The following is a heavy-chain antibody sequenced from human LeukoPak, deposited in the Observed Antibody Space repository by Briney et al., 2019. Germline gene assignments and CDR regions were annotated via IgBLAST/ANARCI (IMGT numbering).Heavy chain of an antibody. CDR1: GFTFSSYG. D-gene: IGHD3-22*01. CDR3: ASPLSSGSYYFDY. Sequence: GGSLRLSCAASGFTFSSYGMHWVRQAPGKGLEWVAVIWYDGSNKYYADSVKGRFTTSRDNSKNTLYLQMNSLRAEDTAVYYCASPLSSGSYYFDYWGQGTLVTVSS. V-gene: IGHV3-33*01. CDR2: IWYDGSNK. J-gene: IGHJ4*02.